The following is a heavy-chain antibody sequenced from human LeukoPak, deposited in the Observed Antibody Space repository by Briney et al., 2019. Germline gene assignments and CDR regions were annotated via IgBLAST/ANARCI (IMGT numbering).Heavy chain of an antibody. V-gene: IGHV4-34*01. CDR3: ARRPSGGYYYDSSGSYYFDY. CDR1: GGSFSGYY. Sequence: PSETLSLTCAVYGGSFSGYYWSWIRQPPGKGLEWIGEINHSGSTNYNPSLKSRVTISVDTSKNQSSLKLSSVTAADTAVYYCARRPSGGYYYDSSGSYYFDYWGQGTLVTVSS. CDR2: INHSGST. D-gene: IGHD3-22*01. J-gene: IGHJ4*02.